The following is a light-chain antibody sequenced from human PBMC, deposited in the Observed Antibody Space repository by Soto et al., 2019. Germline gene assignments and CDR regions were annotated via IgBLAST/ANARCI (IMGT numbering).Light chain of an antibody. CDR1: SRDVGGYNY. J-gene: IGLJ2*01. V-gene: IGLV2-14*03. CDR3: SSYTSSSTL. Sequence: QSALTQPASVSGSRGQSITISCTGTSRDVGGYNYVSWYQQHPGKAPKLMIYDVTNRPSGVSNRFSGSKSGNTASLTISGLRAEDEADYYCSSYTSSSTLFGGGTKLTVL. CDR2: DVT.